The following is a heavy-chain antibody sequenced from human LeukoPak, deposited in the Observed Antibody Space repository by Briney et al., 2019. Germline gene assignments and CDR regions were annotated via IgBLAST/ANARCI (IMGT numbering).Heavy chain of an antibody. V-gene: IGHV4-4*07. CDR1: GDSTSGYY. CDR2: MYISGST. CDR3: ARMTAGGLHWGYLDK. D-gene: IGHD7-27*01. J-gene: IGHJ4*02. Sequence: SETLSLTRSVSGDSTSGYYWSWIRQPPGQEMAWIGHMYISGSTSYNPYLRSRVTMSLDTSKSQFSLRLSSVTAADTAVYYCARMTAGGLHWGYLDKWGLGTLVAVSS.